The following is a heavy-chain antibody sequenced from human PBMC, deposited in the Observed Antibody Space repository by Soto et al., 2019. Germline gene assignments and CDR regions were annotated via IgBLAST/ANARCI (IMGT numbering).Heavy chain of an antibody. D-gene: IGHD3-3*01. CDR1: GFTFSSYW. CDR3: ARTITICGAIWFDR. V-gene: IGHV3-74*01. Sequence: EVQLVESGGGLVQPGGSLRLSCAASGFTFSSYWMHWVRQAPGKGLVWVSRINSDGSSTSYADSVKGRFTISRDNAKNTLYLQVNSLGAEDTAVYYCARTITICGAIWFDRWGKGTLVTVCS. J-gene: IGHJ5*02. CDR2: INSDGSST.